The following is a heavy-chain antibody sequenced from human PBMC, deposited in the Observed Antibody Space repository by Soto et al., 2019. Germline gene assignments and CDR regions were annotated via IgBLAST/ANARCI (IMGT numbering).Heavy chain of an antibody. V-gene: IGHV5-51*01. J-gene: IGHJ3*02. D-gene: IGHD6-19*01. CDR2: IYPGDSDT. Sequence: PXESLKISCQGSGNTFTSYLIGWVRQLPGKGLEWMGIIYPGDSDTRYSPSFQGQVTISADKSISTAYLQWSSLKASDTAMYYCARAAIAVAGTRAFDIWGQGTMVTVSS. CDR3: ARAAIAVAGTRAFDI. CDR1: GNTFTSYL.